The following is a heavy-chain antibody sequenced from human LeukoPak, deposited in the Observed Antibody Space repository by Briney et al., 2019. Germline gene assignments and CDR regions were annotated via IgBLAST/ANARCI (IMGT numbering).Heavy chain of an antibody. Sequence: GGSLRLSCAASGXTFNSYAMHWVRQAAGKGLEWVAIISYAGSNKFYADSVKGRFAISRDNSKNTLYLQMDSLRAEDTAVYYCAKTKVGTGLDALDIWGQGTMVTVSS. D-gene: IGHD2-21*02. J-gene: IGHJ3*02. CDR1: GXTFNSYA. CDR3: AKTKVGTGLDALDI. V-gene: IGHV3-30-3*02. CDR2: ISYAGSNK.